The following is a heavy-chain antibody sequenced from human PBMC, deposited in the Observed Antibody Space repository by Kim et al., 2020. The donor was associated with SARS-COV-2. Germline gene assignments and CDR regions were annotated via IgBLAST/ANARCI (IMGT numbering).Heavy chain of an antibody. V-gene: IGHV4-39*07. CDR2: IYYSGST. J-gene: IGHJ5*02. CDR1: GGSISSSSYY. D-gene: IGHD3-10*01. CDR3: ARGPSVFGYWFDP. Sequence: SETLSLTCTVSGGSISSSSYYWGWIRQPPGKGLEWIGSIYYSGSTYYNPSLKSRVTISVDTSKNQFSLKLSSVTAADTAVYYCARGPSVFGYWFDPWGQGTLVTVSS.